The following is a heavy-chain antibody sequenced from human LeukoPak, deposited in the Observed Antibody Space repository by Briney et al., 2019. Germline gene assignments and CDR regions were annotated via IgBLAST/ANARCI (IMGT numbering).Heavy chain of an antibody. CDR1: GGSISSGSYY. J-gene: IGHJ4*02. Sequence: SETLSLTCTVSGGSISSGSYYWSWLRQPPGKGLEWIGSIYYSGSTYYNPSLKSRVTISVDTSKNQFSLKLSSVTAADTAVYYCARVTYGGNSDYWGQGTLVTVSS. V-gene: IGHV4-39*07. CDR2: IYYSGST. D-gene: IGHD4-23*01. CDR3: ARVTYGGNSDY.